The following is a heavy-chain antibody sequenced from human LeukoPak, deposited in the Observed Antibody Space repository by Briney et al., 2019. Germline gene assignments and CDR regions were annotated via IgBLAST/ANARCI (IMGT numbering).Heavy chain of an antibody. CDR1: GFTFSNYA. J-gene: IGHJ4*02. V-gene: IGHV3-30*04. CDR3: AREDDYYYDSSSSYFDY. Sequence: GGSLRLSCAASGFTFSNYAMHWVRQAPGKGLEWVAVISYDGSDKTYANSVKGRFTISRDNSKNTLYLQMNSLRAEDTAVYYCAREDDYYYDSSSSYFDYWGQGTLVTVSS. CDR2: ISYDGSDK. D-gene: IGHD3-22*01.